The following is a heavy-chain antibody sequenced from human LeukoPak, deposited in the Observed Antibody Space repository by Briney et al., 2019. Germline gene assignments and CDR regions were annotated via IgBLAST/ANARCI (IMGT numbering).Heavy chain of an antibody. D-gene: IGHD1-14*01. CDR1: GFTFSDYY. Sequence: GGSLRLSCAASGFTFSDYYMSWIRQAPGKGLEWVSYISSSGSTIYYADSVKGRFTISRDNAKNSLYLQMNSLRAEDTAVYYCARKPLLSDDWFDPWGRGTLVTVSS. V-gene: IGHV3-11*04. CDR2: ISSSGSTI. CDR3: ARKPLLSDDWFDP. J-gene: IGHJ5*02.